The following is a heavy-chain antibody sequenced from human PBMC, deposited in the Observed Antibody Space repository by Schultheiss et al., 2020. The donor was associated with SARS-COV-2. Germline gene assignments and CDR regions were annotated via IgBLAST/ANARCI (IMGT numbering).Heavy chain of an antibody. CDR2: INSDGSST. CDR1: GFTFSNAW. D-gene: IGHD6-19*01. V-gene: IGHV3-74*01. Sequence: GGSLRLSCAASGFTFSNAWMSWVRQAPGKGLVWVSRINSDGSSTSYADSVKGRFTISRDNSKNTLYLQMNSLRAEDTAVYYCARDRRGIAVAEGDYWGQGTLVTVSS. J-gene: IGHJ4*02. CDR3: ARDRRGIAVAEGDY.